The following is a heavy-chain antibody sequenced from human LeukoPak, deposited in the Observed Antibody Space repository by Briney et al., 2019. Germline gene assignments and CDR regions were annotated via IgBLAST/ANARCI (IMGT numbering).Heavy chain of an antibody. Sequence: SVKVSCKASGGTFSSNAISWVRQAPGQGLEWMGGIIPIFGTANYAQKFQGRVTITADESTSTAYMELSSLRSEDTAVYYRARDRAAVGTESRWCDPWGQGTLVTVSS. CDR3: ARDRAAVGTESRWCDP. V-gene: IGHV1-69*13. CDR2: IIPIFGTA. CDR1: GGTFSSNA. D-gene: IGHD6-13*01. J-gene: IGHJ5*02.